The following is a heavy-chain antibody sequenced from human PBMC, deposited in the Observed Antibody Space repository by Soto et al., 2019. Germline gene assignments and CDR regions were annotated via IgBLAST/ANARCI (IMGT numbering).Heavy chain of an antibody. CDR3: ATTGKVVAARSYYYYYGMDV. V-gene: IGHV5-51*01. CDR2: IYPGDSDT. D-gene: IGHD2-15*01. J-gene: IGHJ6*02. Sequence: GESLKISCKGSGYSFTSYWIGXVRQMPGKGLERMGIIYPGDSDTRYSPSFQGQVTISADKSISTAYLQWSSLKASDTAMYYCATTGKVVAARSYYYYYGMDVWGQGTTVTVSS. CDR1: GYSFTSYW.